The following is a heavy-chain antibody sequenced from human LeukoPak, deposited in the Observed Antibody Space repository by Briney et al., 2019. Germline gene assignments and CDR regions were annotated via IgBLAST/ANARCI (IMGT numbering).Heavy chain of an antibody. CDR2: IWYDGSNK. V-gene: IGHV3-33*06. CDR3: AKDCSSTSCYRYYYYGMDV. Sequence: GGSLRLSCAASGFTFSNYGMHWVRQAPGKGLEWVAVIWYDGSNKYYADSVKGRFTISRDNSKNTLYLQMNSLRAEDTAVYYCAKDCSSTSCYRYYYYGMDVWGQGTTVTVSS. CDR1: GFTFSNYG. D-gene: IGHD2-2*01. J-gene: IGHJ6*02.